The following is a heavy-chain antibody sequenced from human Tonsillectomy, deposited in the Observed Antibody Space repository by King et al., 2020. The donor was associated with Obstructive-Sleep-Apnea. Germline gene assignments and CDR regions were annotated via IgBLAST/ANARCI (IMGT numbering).Heavy chain of an antibody. D-gene: IGHD3-22*01. Sequence: VQLVESGGGLAQPGGSLRLSCAASGFIFSNYCMSWVRQAPGKGLEWVANINQHGSEKYYVDSVKGRFTISRDNSKNSLYLEMNSLRAEDTAVYYCAKDYYESSGGLDYFDYWGQGTLVTVSS. V-gene: IGHV3-7*01. J-gene: IGHJ4*02. CDR3: AKDYYESSGGLDYFDY. CDR1: GFIFSNYC. CDR2: INQHGSEK.